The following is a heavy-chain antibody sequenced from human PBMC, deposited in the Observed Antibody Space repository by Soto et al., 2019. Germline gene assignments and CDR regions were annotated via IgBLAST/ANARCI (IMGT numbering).Heavy chain of an antibody. CDR2: ISYDGSNK. CDR3: AKSPRAAARTGNWFDP. D-gene: IGHD6-13*01. J-gene: IGHJ5*02. CDR1: GFTFSSYG. Sequence: GGSLRLSCAASGFTFSSYGMHWVRQAPGKGLEWVAVISYDGSNKYYADSVKGRFTISRDNSKNTLYLQMNSLRAEDTAVYYCAKSPRAAARTGNWFDPWGQGXLVTVYS. V-gene: IGHV3-30*18.